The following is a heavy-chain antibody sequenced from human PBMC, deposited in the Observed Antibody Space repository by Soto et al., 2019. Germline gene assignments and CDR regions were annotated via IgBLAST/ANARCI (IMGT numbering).Heavy chain of an antibody. Sequence: ESGGGLVKPGGSLRLSCAASGFTFSSYSMNWVRQAPGKGLEWVSSISSSSSYIYYADSVKGRFTISRDNAKNSLYLQMNSLRAEDTAVYYCARDRGPLSQGFDPWGQGTLVTVSS. J-gene: IGHJ5*02. CDR3: ARDRGPLSQGFDP. V-gene: IGHV3-21*01. CDR2: ISSSSSYI. CDR1: GFTFSSYS. D-gene: IGHD3-10*01.